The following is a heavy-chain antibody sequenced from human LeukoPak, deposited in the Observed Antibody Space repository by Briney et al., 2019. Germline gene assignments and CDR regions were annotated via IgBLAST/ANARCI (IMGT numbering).Heavy chain of an antibody. CDR3: ARPQNRWGSLDY. J-gene: IGHJ4*02. CDR2: IDPSDSYT. D-gene: IGHD7-27*01. Sequence: GESLKISCKGSGYSFTSYWNSWVRQMPGKGLGWMGRIDPSDSYTNYSPSFQGHVTISADKSISTAYLQWSSLKASDTAMYYCARPQNRWGSLDYWGQGTLVTVSS. V-gene: IGHV5-10-1*01. CDR1: GYSFTSYW.